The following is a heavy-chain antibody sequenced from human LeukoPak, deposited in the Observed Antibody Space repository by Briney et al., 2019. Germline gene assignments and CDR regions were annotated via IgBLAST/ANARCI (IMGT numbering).Heavy chain of an antibody. J-gene: IGHJ4*02. CDR3: ARGLSAIVH. V-gene: IGHV4-34*01. CDR1: GGSFSGYY. CDR2: INHSGST. D-gene: IGHD2-21*02. Sequence: SETLSLTCAVYGGSFSGYYWSWIRQPPGKGLEWIGEINHSGSTNYNPSLKSRVTISVDTSKNQFSLRLSSVTAADTAVYYCARGLSAIVHWGQGTLVTVSS.